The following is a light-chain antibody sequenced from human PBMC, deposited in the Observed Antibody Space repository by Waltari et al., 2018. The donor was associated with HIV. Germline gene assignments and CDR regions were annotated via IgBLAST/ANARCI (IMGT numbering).Light chain of an antibody. CDR3: QAWDSSTGWV. J-gene: IGLJ3*02. Sequence: SYELTQPPSVSVSPGQTASITCSGEKWGDQSACWYQKKPGQSPVLVIYQDSKRPSGIPERFSGSNSGNTATLTISGTQAMDEADYYCQAWDSSTGWVFGGGTKLTVL. CDR1: KWGDQS. CDR2: QDS. V-gene: IGLV3-1*01.